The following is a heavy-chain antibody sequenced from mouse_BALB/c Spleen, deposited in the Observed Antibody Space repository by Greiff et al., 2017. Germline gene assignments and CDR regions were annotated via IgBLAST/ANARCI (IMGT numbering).Heavy chain of an antibody. Sequence: EVKLMESGGGLVQPGGSLKLSCAASGFTFSSYTMSWVRQTPEKRLEWVAYISNGGGSTYYPDTVKGRFTISRDNAKNTLYLQMSSLKSEDTAMYYCARPLSTVVAHWYFDVWGAGTTVTVSS. CDR3: ARPLSTVVAHWYFDV. D-gene: IGHD1-1*01. V-gene: IGHV5-12-2*01. J-gene: IGHJ1*01. CDR2: ISNGGGST. CDR1: GFTFSSYT.